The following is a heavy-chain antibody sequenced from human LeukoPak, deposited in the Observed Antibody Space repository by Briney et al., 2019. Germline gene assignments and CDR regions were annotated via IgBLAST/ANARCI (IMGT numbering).Heavy chain of an antibody. CDR1: GGPIRGTSYY. Sequence: SETLSLTCIVSGGPIRGTSYYWGWIRQSPGKGLVWIGSVSYSGSPYYNPSLKSRVAISIDTSKNLFSLELTSVTAADTAVYYCARPLTGYSNTFVYWGQGTMVTVSS. CDR3: ARPLTGYSNTFVY. CDR2: VSYSGSP. V-gene: IGHV4-39*01. D-gene: IGHD4-11*01. J-gene: IGHJ4*02.